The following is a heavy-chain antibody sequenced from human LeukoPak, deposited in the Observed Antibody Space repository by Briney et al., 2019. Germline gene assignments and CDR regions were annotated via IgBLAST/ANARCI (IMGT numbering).Heavy chain of an antibody. CDR1: GFTFSSYW. D-gene: IGHD5-18*01. CDR2: INTDGSST. Sequence: PGGSLRLSCAASGFTFSSYWMHWVRQAPGKGLVWVSRINTDGSSTSYADSVKGRFTISRDNAKNTLYLQMNSLRAEDTAVYYCAKDGPPSRIQLWLTSYYFDYWGQGTLVTVSS. J-gene: IGHJ4*02. CDR3: AKDGPPSRIQLWLTSYYFDY. V-gene: IGHV3-74*01.